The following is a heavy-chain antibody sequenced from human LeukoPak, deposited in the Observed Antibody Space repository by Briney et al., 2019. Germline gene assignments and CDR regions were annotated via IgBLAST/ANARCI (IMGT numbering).Heavy chain of an antibody. CDR1: GDSVSNDKYY. CDR3: ARDRRTPPSSWYAHYYGMDV. J-gene: IGHJ6*02. CDR2: IYYSGST. Sequence: SETLSLTCTVSGDSVSNDKYYWGWIRQPPGKGLEWIGSIYYSGSTYYNPSLNSRVTISVDTSKNQFSLKLSSVTAADTAVYYCARDRRTPPSSWYAHYYGMDVWGQGTTVTVSS. D-gene: IGHD6-13*01. V-gene: IGHV4-39*07.